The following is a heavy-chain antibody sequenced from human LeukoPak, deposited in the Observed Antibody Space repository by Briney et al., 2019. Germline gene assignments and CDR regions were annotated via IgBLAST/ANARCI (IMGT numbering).Heavy chain of an antibody. CDR3: AKALGDYVGFDP. CDR2: ISSSSSYI. J-gene: IGHJ5*02. CDR1: GFTFSSYS. V-gene: IGHV3-21*04. Sequence: GGSLRLSCAASGFTFSSYSMNWVRQAPGKGLEWVSSISSSSSYIYYADSVKGRFTISRDESKNTLYLQMNSLRAEDTAIYYCAKALGDYVGFDPWGQGTLVTVSS. D-gene: IGHD4-17*01.